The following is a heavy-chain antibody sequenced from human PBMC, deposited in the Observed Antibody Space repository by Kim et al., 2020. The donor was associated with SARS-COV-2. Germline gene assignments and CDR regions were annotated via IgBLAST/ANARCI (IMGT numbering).Heavy chain of an antibody. Sequence: GGSLRLSCSASGFTFSDYAMSWFRQAPGKGLEWLGFVRNKAYGATTQYAASVRGRLTISRDDSEVIAYLHMSSPKTEDTAVYYCTSGGGSGRYFFDYWGQGSLVTVSS. V-gene: IGHV3-49*03. J-gene: IGHJ4*02. CDR1: GFTFSDYA. CDR2: VRNKAYGATT. CDR3: TSGGGSGRYFFDY. D-gene: IGHD3-10*01.